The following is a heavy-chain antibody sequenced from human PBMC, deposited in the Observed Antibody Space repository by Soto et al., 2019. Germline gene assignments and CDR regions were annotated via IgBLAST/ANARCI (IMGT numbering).Heavy chain of an antibody. D-gene: IGHD1-26*01. CDR1: GFSFSSHN. J-gene: IGHJ4*02. Sequence: GGALRLSCGASGFSFSSHNMNWGRQAPGKGLESISYIRTSGSSIYYPDSVKGRFTIPRDNAKNSLYLQMNSLRAEDTALYYCARSGNYRLDCWGQGTLVTVSS. CDR3: ARSGNYRLDC. V-gene: IGHV3-48*01. CDR2: IRTSGSSI.